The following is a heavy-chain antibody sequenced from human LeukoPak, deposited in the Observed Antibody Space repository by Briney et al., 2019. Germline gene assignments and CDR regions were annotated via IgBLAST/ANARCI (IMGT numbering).Heavy chain of an antibody. J-gene: IGHJ4*02. CDR2: ISGSGGST. CDR3: AKDGILTGYYNY. V-gene: IGHV3-23*01. CDR1: GFTFSSYG. D-gene: IGHD3-9*01. Sequence: GGSLRLSCAASGFTFSSYGMSWVRQAPGKGLEWVSAISGSGGSTYYADSVKGRFTISRDNSKNTLYLQMNSLRAEDTAVYYCAKDGILTGYYNYWGQGTLVTVSS.